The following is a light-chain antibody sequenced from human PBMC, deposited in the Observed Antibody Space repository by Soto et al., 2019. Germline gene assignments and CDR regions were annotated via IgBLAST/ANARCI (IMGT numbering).Light chain of an antibody. CDR3: QQYNNWSRT. CDR2: GAS. J-gene: IGKJ1*01. CDR1: QSVSSN. V-gene: IGKV3-15*01. Sequence: EIVMTQSPATLSVSPGERATLSCRASQSVSSNLAWYQQKPGQPPRLLIYGASTRATGIPARFSGSGSGTEFTLTISSLQSEDFAVYYCQQYNNWSRTFGQGTQVEIK.